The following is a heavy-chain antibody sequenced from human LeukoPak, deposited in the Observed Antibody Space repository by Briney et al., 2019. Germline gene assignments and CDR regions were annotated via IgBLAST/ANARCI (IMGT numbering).Heavy chain of an antibody. CDR2: ISWNSGSI. J-gene: IGHJ6*02. V-gene: IGHV3-9*01. CDR1: GFTFDDYA. Sequence: PGRSLRLSCAASGFTFDDYAMHWVRQAPGKGLEWVSGISWNSGSIGYADSVKGRFTISRDNAKNSLYLQMNSLRAEDTAVYYCANPYYYDSSGYYSYYYYYGMDVWGQGTTVTVSS. D-gene: IGHD3-22*01. CDR3: ANPYYYDSSGYYSYYYYYGMDV.